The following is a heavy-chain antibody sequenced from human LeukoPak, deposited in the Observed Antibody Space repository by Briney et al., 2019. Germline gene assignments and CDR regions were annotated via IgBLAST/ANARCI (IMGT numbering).Heavy chain of an antibody. J-gene: IGHJ4*02. CDR1: GGSISSYY. CDR2: IYYSGST. D-gene: IGHD4-23*01. Sequence: SETLSLTCTVSGGSISSYYWSWIRQPPGKGLEWIGYIYYSGSTNYNPSLKSRVTISVDTSKNQFSLKLSSVTAADTVVYYCARTTTVVTPDGPFDYWGQGTLVTVSS. V-gene: IGHV4-59*08. CDR3: ARTTTVVTPDGPFDY.